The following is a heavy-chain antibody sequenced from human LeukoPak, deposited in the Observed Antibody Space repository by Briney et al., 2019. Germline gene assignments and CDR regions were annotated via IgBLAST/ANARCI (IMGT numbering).Heavy chain of an antibody. CDR3: ARVDLGAPLYDFWSGSMSGNAFDI. CDR2: ISYDGSNK. Sequence: QSGGSLRLSCAASGFTFSSYAMHWVRQAPGKGLEWVAVISYDGSNKYYADSVMGRFTISRDNSKNTLYLQMNSLRAEDTAVCYCARVDLGAPLYDFWSGSMSGNAFDIWGQGTMVTVSS. D-gene: IGHD3-3*01. CDR1: GFTFSSYA. J-gene: IGHJ3*02. V-gene: IGHV3-30-3*01.